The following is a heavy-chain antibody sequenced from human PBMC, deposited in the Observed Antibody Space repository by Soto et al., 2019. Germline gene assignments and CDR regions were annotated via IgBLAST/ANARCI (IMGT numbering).Heavy chain of an antibody. CDR2: IYHSGST. J-gene: IGHJ4*02. CDR1: SGSITSSNW. V-gene: IGHV4-4*02. CDR3: AGGAVAGTSPAY. Sequence: QVQLQESGPGLVKPSGTLSLTCAVSSGSITSSNWWSWVRQPPGKGVEWIGEIYHSGSTNYNPSLKSRVTISVDKSKNVFSLKLSSVTAADTAMYYCAGGAVAGTSPAYWGQGTLVTVSS. D-gene: IGHD6-19*01.